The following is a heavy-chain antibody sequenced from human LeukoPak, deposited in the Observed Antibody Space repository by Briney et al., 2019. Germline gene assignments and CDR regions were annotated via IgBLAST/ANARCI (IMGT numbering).Heavy chain of an antibody. V-gene: IGHV3-30*18. CDR2: ISYDGSKQ. J-gene: IGHJ4*02. CDR1: GFTFSSYG. CDR3: AKDRNNGNYHPLY. D-gene: IGHD1-7*01. Sequence: GGSLRLSCAASGFTFSSYGMHWVRQAPGKGLEWVGVISYDGSKQYYADSVKGRFTISRDNSKHTLYLQINSLRAEDTAVYYSAKDRNNGNYHPLYWGEGTQVTVSP.